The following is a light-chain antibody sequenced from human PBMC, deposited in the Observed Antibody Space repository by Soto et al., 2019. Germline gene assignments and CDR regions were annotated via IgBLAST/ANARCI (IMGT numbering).Light chain of an antibody. J-gene: IGLJ1*01. CDR3: LSYTTSSTYV. V-gene: IGLV2-14*03. CDR1: SSDISAYNY. CDR2: DVS. Sequence: QSALTQPASVSGSPGQSITISCTGTSSDISAYNYVSWYQHHPGKAPKVMIYDVSSRPSGVSDRSSGSKSGNTASLTISGLQAEDEADYYCLSYTTSSTYVFGTGTKVTVL.